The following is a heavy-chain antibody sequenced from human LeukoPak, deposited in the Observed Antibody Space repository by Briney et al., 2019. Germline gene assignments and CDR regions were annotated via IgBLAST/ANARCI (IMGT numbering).Heavy chain of an antibody. CDR1: GGSFSGYY. Sequence: ASETLSLTCAVYGGSFSGYYWSWIRQPPGKGLEWIGEINHSGSTNYNPSLKSRVTISVDTSKNQFSLKLSFVTAADTAVYYCARGTGDQEKTFDYWGQGTLVTVSS. D-gene: IGHD7-27*01. V-gene: IGHV4-34*01. CDR3: ARGTGDQEKTFDY. J-gene: IGHJ4*02. CDR2: INHSGST.